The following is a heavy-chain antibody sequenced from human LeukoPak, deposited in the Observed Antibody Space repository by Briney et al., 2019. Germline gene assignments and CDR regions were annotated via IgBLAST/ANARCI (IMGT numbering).Heavy chain of an antibody. CDR2: ISYDGSNK. J-gene: IGHJ4*02. Sequence: GGSLRLSCAASGFTFSSYGMHWVRQAPGKGLEWVAVISYDGSNKYYADSVKGRFTISRDNSKNTLYLQMNSLRAEDTAVYYCAKDLSYYDSSGYPFDYWGQGTLVTVSS. D-gene: IGHD3-22*01. CDR1: GFTFSSYG. V-gene: IGHV3-30*18. CDR3: AKDLSYYDSSGYPFDY.